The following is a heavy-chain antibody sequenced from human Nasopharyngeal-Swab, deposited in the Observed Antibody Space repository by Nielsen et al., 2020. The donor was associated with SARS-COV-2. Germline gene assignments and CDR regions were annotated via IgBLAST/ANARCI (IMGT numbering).Heavy chain of an antibody. V-gene: IGHV3-15*01. CDR1: GFTFSNAW. CDR3: TTDLAAAGDYYYYYYMDV. J-gene: IGHJ6*03. D-gene: IGHD6-13*01. CDR2: IKSKTDGGTT. Sequence: GESLKISCAASGFTFSNAWMSWVRQAPGKGLEWVGRIKSKTDGGTTDYAAPVKGRFTISRDDSKNTLYLQMNCLKTEDTAVYYCTTDLAAAGDYYYYYYMDVWGKGTTVTVSS.